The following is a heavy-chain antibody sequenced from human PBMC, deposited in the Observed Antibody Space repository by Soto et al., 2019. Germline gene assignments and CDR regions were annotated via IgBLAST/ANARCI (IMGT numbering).Heavy chain of an antibody. CDR1: GFTFSNYA. J-gene: IGHJ4*02. V-gene: IGHV3-23*01. Sequence: GGSLRLSCAASGFTFSNYAMTWVRQAPGKGLEWVSVVTGSGGGTYFVDSVKGRFTISRDNSKNTVYLQMNSLRAEDTAVYYCAKRPLTAAGFDYWGQLILVTV. CDR3: AKRPLTAAGFDY. CDR2: VTGSGGGT. D-gene: IGHD6-13*01.